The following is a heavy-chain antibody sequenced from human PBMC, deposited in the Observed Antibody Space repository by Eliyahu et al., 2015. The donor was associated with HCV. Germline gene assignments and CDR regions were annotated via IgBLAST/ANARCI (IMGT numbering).Heavy chain of an antibody. V-gene: IGHV1-2*02. Sequence: QVQLVQSGTEVKQPGASVSVSGMATGAAFTDDXIHWVXXAPGQGLEXMAWINANSGATHYAXXFQGRVTLTRDTSISTAYLDLSRLTSDDTAVYYCAKRGGYDHSLFDYWGQGTLVTVSS. D-gene: IGHD5-12*01. CDR1: GAAFTDDX. CDR2: INANSGAT. J-gene: IGHJ4*02. CDR3: AKRGGYDHSLFDY.